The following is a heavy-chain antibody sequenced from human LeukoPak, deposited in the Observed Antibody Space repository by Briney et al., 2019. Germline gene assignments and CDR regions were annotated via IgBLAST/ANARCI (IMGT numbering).Heavy chain of an antibody. CDR3: ARSNSRIAEFDY. Sequence: GGSLRLSCAASGFTFSSYSMNWVRQAPGKGLEWVSSISSSSSYIYYADSVKGRFTISRDNAKNSLYLQMNSLRAEDTAVYYCARSNSRIAEFDYWGQGTLVTVSS. CDR1: GFTFSSYS. CDR2: ISSSSSYI. V-gene: IGHV3-21*01. D-gene: IGHD6-13*01. J-gene: IGHJ4*02.